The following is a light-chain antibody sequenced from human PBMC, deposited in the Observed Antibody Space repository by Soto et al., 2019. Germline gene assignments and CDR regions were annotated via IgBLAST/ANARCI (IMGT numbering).Light chain of an antibody. CDR1: QSVSSSY. CDR3: QQYGSSP. V-gene: IGKV3-20*01. CDR2: GAS. J-gene: IGKJ1*01. Sequence: DIVLTLSPGTLSLSPGERATLYCRASQSVSSSYLAWYQQKPGQAPRLLIYGASSRATGIPGRFSGSGSGTDFTLTISRLEPEDFAVYYCQQYGSSPFGQGTKVDI.